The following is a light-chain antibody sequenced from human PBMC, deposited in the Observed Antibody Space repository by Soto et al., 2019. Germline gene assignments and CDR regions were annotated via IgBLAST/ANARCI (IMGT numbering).Light chain of an antibody. J-gene: IGLJ1*01. CDR3: TSYTKSSPLV. V-gene: IGLV2-14*01. CDR1: SSDVGGYNY. Sequence: QSVLTQPASVSGSPGQSITISCTGTSSDVGGYNYVSWYQQHPGKAPKLMIYEVSNRPSGVSNRFXXXXSGNTASLTISGLQAEDEADYYCTSYTKSSPLVFGTGTKVTVL. CDR2: EVS.